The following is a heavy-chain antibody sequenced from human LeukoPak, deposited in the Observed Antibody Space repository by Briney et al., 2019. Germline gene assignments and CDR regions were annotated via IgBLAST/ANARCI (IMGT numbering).Heavy chain of an antibody. V-gene: IGHV3-21*01. CDR2: ISSSSRYI. CDR1: GFTFSSYS. J-gene: IGHJ4*02. CDR3: ARDFLAETQWLGPLDY. D-gene: IGHD6-19*01. Sequence: GGSLRLSCAASGFTFSSYSMNWVRQAPGKGLEWVSSISSSSRYIYYADSVKGRFTISRDNAKNSLYLQMNSLRAEDTAVYYCARDFLAETQWLGPLDYWGQGTLVTVSS.